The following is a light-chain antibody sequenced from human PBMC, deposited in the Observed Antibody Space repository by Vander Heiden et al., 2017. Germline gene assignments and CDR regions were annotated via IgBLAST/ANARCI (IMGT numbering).Light chain of an antibody. CDR2: YKPDSDK. CDR1: SGITVGTYS. J-gene: IGLJ3*02. V-gene: IGLV5-45*02. Sequence: QAVLTQPSSLSASPGPSASLTCTLRSGITVGTYSLYWYQQKTGSPPQDRRRYKPDSDKQQGSGVPSRFSGSKDAAANAGILLISGRQAEDEADYYCMIWHSSAWVFGGGTKLTVL. CDR3: MIWHSSAWV.